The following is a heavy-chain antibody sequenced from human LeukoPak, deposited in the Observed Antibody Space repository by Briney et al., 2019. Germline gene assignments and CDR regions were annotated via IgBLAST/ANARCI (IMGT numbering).Heavy chain of an antibody. CDR3: ARSTNGGIAAADPPLDY. CDR2: IYTSGST. D-gene: IGHD6-13*01. V-gene: IGHV4-4*07. J-gene: IGHJ4*02. Sequence: PSETLSLTCTVSGGSISSYYWSWIRQPAGKGLEWIGRIYTSGSTNYNPSLKSRVTMSVDTSKNQFSLKLSSVTAADTAVYYCARSTNGGIAAADPPLDYWGQGTLVTVSS. CDR1: GGSISSYY.